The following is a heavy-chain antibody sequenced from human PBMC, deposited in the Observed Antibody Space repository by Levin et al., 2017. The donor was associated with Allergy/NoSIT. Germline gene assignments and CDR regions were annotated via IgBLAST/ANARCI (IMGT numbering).Heavy chain of an antibody. Sequence: GESLKISCAASGFTFSSYAMHWVRQAPGKGLEWVAVISYDGSNKYYADSVKGRFTISRDNSKNTLYLQMNSLRAEDTAVYYCARDSGGAAAVLNWFDPWGQGTLVTVSS. CDR3: ARDSGGAAAVLNWFDP. D-gene: IGHD6-13*01. J-gene: IGHJ5*02. CDR2: ISYDGSNK. V-gene: IGHV3-30*04. CDR1: GFTFSSYA.